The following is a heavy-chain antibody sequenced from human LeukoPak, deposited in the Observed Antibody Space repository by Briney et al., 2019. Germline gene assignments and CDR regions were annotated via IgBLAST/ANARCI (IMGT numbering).Heavy chain of an antibody. CDR3: ARLANTNFRDY. J-gene: IGHJ4*02. CDR1: GNIYPAYW. Sequence: GESLKISCKGSGNIYPAYWIGWVRQMPGKGLEWMGIIYPADSDTRYSPSFQGQVTISVDKSISTAYLKWASLKSSQNANDYCARLANTNFRDYWGQGTLVTVSS. V-gene: IGHV5-51*01. CDR2: IYPADSDT. D-gene: IGHD2-8*01.